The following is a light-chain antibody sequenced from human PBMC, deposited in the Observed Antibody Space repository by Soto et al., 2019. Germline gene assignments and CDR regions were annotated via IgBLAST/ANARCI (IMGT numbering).Light chain of an antibody. Sequence: DIQMTQSPSSLSASVGDRVTITCQASQDVSNYLNWYQQKPGKAPKLLIYAASTLQSGVPSRFSGSGSGTDFTLTISSLQPDDFASYYCQQYNSYWGPFGQGTKVDI. J-gene: IGKJ1*01. V-gene: IGKV1-16*01. CDR1: QDVSNY. CDR2: AAS. CDR3: QQYNSYWGP.